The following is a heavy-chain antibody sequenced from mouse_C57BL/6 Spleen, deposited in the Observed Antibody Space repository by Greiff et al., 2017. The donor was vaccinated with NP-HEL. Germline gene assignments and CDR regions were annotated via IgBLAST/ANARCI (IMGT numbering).Heavy chain of an antibody. V-gene: IGHV1-55*01. CDR2: IYPGSGST. Sequence: QVQLQQPGAELVKPGASVKMSCTASGYTFTSYWITWVKQRPGQGLEWIGYIYPGSGSTNYTEKFKSTATLTVDTSSSTAYMQLSSLTSEDSAVYYCARGYGSNSMDYWGQGTSVTVSS. CDR3: ARGYGSNSMDY. J-gene: IGHJ4*01. CDR1: GYTFTSYW. D-gene: IGHD1-1*01.